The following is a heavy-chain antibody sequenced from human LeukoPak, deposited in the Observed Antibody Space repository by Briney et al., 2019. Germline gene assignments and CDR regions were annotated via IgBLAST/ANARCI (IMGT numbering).Heavy chain of an antibody. D-gene: IGHD2-2*01. J-gene: IGHJ4*02. V-gene: IGHV1-46*01. Sequence: ASVKVSCKASGYTFTSYYMHWVRQAPGQGLEWMGIINPSGGSTSYAQKFQGRVTMTRGTSTSTVYMELSSLRSEDTAVYYCALGVVPAAAEGGFDYWGQGTLVTVS. CDR2: INPSGGST. CDR1: GYTFTSYY. CDR3: ALGVVPAAAEGGFDY.